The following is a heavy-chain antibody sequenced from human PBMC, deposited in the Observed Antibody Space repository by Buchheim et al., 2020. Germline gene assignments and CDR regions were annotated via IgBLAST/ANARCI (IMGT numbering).Heavy chain of an antibody. Sequence: QVQLVESGGGVVQPGRSLRLSCAGSGFTFRSYAMHWVRQAPGKGLEWVAVISFDGSNEYYADSVKGRFTISRDNSKNTLYLQMNSLRAEDTAVYYCASRYYYGSETYYYEVGAYWGQGTL. J-gene: IGHJ4*02. V-gene: IGHV3-30*01. CDR3: ASRYYYGSETYYYEVGAY. D-gene: IGHD3-10*01. CDR1: GFTFRSYA. CDR2: ISFDGSNE.